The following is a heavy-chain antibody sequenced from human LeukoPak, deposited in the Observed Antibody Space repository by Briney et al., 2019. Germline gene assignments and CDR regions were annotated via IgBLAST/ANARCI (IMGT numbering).Heavy chain of an antibody. J-gene: IGHJ5*02. V-gene: IGHV4-61*01. CDR3: ARDKGMKGYCSSTSCSPNWFDP. D-gene: IGHD2-2*01. Sequence: PSETLSLTCTVSGGSVSSGSYYWSWIRQPPGKGLEWIGYIYYSGSTNYNPSLKSRVTISVDTSKNQFSLKLSSVTAADTAVYYCARDKGMKGYCSSTSCSPNWFDPWGQGTLVTVSS. CDR2: IYYSGST. CDR1: GGSVSSGSYY.